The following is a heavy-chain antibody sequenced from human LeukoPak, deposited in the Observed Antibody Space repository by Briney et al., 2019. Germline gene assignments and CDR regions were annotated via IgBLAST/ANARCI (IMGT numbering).Heavy chain of an antibody. CDR2: INPNSGAT. J-gene: IGHJ4*02. Sequence: GASVKVSFKASGYTFTDYYVHWVRQAPGQGLEWMGWINPNSGATNYAQKFQGRVTMTRDTSISTAYMELSGLRSDDTAVYYCATVGAKTFDHWGQGTLVTVSS. CDR1: GYTFTDYY. CDR3: ATVGAKTFDH. D-gene: IGHD1-26*01. V-gene: IGHV1-2*02.